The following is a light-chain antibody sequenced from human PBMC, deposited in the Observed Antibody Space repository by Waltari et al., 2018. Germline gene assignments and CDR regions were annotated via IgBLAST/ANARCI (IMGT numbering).Light chain of an antibody. Sequence: EIVMTQSPAALSVSPGERVTLSCRASQSVDSKLAWYQQKPGQAPRLLIYASSTRATGSPARVSGGGSGTEFTLTISSLQSEDFAVYYWQQYNNWPLTFGGGTKVEIK. J-gene: IGKJ4*01. CDR3: QQYNNWPLT. V-gene: IGKV3-15*01. CDR1: QSVDSK. CDR2: ASS.